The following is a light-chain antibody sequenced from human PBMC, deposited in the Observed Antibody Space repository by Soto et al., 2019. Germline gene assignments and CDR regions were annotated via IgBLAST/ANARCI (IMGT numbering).Light chain of an antibody. Sequence: EIVMTQSPATLSVSPGERATLSCRASQSVGRYLAWYQQKPGQAPRLLIYGASTRATGIPARFSGSGSGTESTLTTSSLQSEDFAISSCQQYNHWPPLTFGGGTKVEIK. CDR3: QQYNHWPPLT. V-gene: IGKV3-15*01. CDR2: GAS. J-gene: IGKJ4*01. CDR1: QSVGRY.